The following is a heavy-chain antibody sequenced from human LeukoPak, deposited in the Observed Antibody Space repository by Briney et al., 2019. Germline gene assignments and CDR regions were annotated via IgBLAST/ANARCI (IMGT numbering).Heavy chain of an antibody. V-gene: IGHV1-69*05. Sequence: SVKXSCKASGGTFSSYAISWVRQAPGQGLEWMGGIIPIFGTANYAQKFQGRVTITTDESTSTAYMELSSLRSEDTAVYYCARGQAVAFDLDYWGQGTLVTVSS. D-gene: IGHD6-19*01. J-gene: IGHJ4*02. CDR1: GGTFSSYA. CDR2: IIPIFGTA. CDR3: ARGQAVAFDLDY.